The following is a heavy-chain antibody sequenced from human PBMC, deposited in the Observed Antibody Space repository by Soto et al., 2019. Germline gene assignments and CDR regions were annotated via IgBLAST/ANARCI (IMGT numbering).Heavy chain of an antibody. CDR3: AKDHYGSAIYGMDV. Sequence: EVQLVESGGGLVQPGRSLRLSCAASGFSFEDYAMHWVRQAPGKGLEWVSGIAWNSDIIGYADSVKGRFTISRDNGKNSLDLQMNSLRPEDTALYDWAKDHYGSAIYGMDVWGQGTTGTVS. V-gene: IGHV3-9*01. CDR2: IAWNSDII. D-gene: IGHD3-10*01. CDR1: GFSFEDYA. J-gene: IGHJ6*02.